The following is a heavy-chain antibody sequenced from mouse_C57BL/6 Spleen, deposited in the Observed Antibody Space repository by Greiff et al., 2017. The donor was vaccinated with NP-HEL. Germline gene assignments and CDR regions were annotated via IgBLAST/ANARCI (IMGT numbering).Heavy chain of an antibody. V-gene: IGHV1-59*01. CDR1: GYTFTSYW. CDR3: AREELGRIAY. D-gene: IGHD4-1*01. CDR2: IDPSDSYT. J-gene: IGHJ3*01. Sequence: QVQLQQPGAELVRPGTSVKLSCKASGYTFTSYWMHWVKQRPGQGLEWIGVIDPSDSYTNYNQKFKGKATLTVDTSSSTAYMQLSSLTSEDSAVYYCAREELGRIAYWGQGTLVTVSA.